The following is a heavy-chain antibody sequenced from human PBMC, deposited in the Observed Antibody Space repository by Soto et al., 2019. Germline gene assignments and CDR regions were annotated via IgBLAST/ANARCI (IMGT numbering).Heavy chain of an antibody. D-gene: IGHD3-9*01. J-gene: IGHJ5*02. CDR1: GGSFSGYY. CDR2: INHSGST. V-gene: IGHV4-34*01. Sequence: SETLSLTCAVYGGSFSGYYWSWIRQPPGKGLEWIGEINHSGSTNYNPSLKSRVTISVDTSKNQFSLKLSSVTAADTAVYYCARGVLRYFDWLSRSLYNWFDPWGQGTLVTVSS. CDR3: ARGVLRYFDWLSRSLYNWFDP.